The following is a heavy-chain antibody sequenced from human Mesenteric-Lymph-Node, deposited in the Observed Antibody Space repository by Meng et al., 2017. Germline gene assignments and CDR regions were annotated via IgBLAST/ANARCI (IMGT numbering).Heavy chain of an antibody. CDR3: ASFDHIPRRNYFDY. CDR1: GGSFSGYY. J-gene: IGHJ4*02. V-gene: IGHV4-34*01. Sequence: QVQLRQWGAGLLKPSETLSLTCAVYGGSFSGYYWSWIRQPPGKGLEWIGYIHHSGSAYYNPSLKSQVSISVDTSKNQFSLNLNSMTAADTAVYYCASFDHIPRRNYFDYWGQGTLVTVSS. D-gene: IGHD2-21*01. CDR2: IHHSGSA.